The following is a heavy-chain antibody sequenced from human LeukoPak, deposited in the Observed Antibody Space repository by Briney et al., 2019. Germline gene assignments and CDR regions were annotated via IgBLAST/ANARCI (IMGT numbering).Heavy chain of an antibody. CDR3: AKSYYYHSSGYYYGDY. V-gene: IGHV3-23*01. CDR1: GFTFSSYA. CDR2: ISGSGGST. Sequence: GGSLRLSCAASGFTFSSYAMSWVRQAPGKGLEWVSAISGSGGSTYYADSVKGRFTISRDNSKNTLYLQMNSLRAEDTAVYYCAKSYYYHSSGYYYGDYWGQGTLVTVSS. D-gene: IGHD3-22*01. J-gene: IGHJ4*02.